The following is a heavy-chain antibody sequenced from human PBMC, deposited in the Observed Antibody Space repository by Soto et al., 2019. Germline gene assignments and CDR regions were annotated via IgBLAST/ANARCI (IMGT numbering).Heavy chain of an antibody. J-gene: IGHJ5*02. CDR2: IYYSGST. Sequence: TSETLSLTCTVSGGSISSGDYYWSWIRQPPGKGLEWIGYIYYSGSTYYNPSLKSRVTISVDTSKNQFSMKLSSVTAADMAVYYCARVFLDYYDSSALFDPWGQGTLVTVSS. CDR1: GGSISSGDYY. CDR3: ARVFLDYYDSSALFDP. V-gene: IGHV4-30-4*01. D-gene: IGHD3-22*01.